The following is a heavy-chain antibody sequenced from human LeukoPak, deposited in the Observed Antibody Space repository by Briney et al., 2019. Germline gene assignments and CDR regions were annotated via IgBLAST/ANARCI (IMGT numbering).Heavy chain of an antibody. D-gene: IGHD3-3*01. Sequence: TGGSLRLSCAASGFTFSSYGMHWVRQAPGKGLEWVAVLSYGGTNKYYADSVKGRFTISRDNSKNTMFLQMNSLRAEDTAVYHCARDRSGYANDAFDFWGQGTMVTVSS. CDR1: GFTFSSYG. CDR3: ARDRSGYANDAFDF. CDR2: LSYGGTNK. V-gene: IGHV3-30*03. J-gene: IGHJ3*01.